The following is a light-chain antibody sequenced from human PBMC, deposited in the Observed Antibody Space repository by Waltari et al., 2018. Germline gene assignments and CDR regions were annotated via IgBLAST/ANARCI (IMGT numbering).Light chain of an antibody. Sequence: IQMTQSPSSLSASIGDRVPLTCRASQSISSFLNWFQQKPGKAPKLLIYAASVLHSGVPSRFSGSGSGTDFTLTISSLQPEDSATYYCQQTFSTPPQMYTFGQGTKLDIK. J-gene: IGKJ2*01. CDR2: AAS. CDR1: QSISSF. CDR3: QQTFSTPPQMYT. V-gene: IGKV1-39*01.